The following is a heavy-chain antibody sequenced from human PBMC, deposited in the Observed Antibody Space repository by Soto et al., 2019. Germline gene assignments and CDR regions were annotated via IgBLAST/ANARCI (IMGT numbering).Heavy chain of an antibody. CDR3: ARDLSLVLGYYYSMDV. J-gene: IGHJ6*02. D-gene: IGHD6-13*01. CDR1: GGTFSSYA. V-gene: IGHV1-69*13. Sequence: SVKVSCKASGGTFSSYAISWVLQAPGQGLEWMGGIIPIFGTANYAQKFQGRVTITADESTSTAYMELSSLRSEDTAVYYCARDLSLVLGYYYSMDVWGQGTTVTVSS. CDR2: IIPIFGTA.